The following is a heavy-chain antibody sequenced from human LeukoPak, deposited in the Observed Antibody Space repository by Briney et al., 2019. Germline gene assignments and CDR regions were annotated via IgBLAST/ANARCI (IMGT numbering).Heavy chain of an antibody. Sequence: SDTLSLTCGVSGYSMSIGYYRGWIRQPPGKGLEWIGCIYHSGSTYYNPSLKSRDTISVDMSKNQFSAKLSSVTAADPAVYYCGRTIGEVGTDYWGQGTLVTVSS. D-gene: IGHD2-21*02. J-gene: IGHJ4*02. V-gene: IGHV4-38-2*01. CDR1: GYSMSIGYY. CDR3: GRTIGEVGTDY. CDR2: IYHSGST.